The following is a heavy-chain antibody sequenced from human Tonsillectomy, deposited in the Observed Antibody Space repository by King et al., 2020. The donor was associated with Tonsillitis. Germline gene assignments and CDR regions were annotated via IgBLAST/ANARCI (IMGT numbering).Heavy chain of an antibody. V-gene: IGHV3-23*04. CDR3: AKSVGSSTSVAFDL. J-gene: IGHJ3*01. CDR1: GFTFSNYA. D-gene: IGHD1-1*01. Sequence: VQLVESGGGLVQPGGSLRLSCAASGFTFSNYAMNWVRQAPGKGLEWVSGISGSGGSTYYADSVQGRFTISRDNSENTLFLQMNSLGAEETAMYYCAKSVGSSTSVAFDLWGQGTLVTVSS. CDR2: ISGSGGST.